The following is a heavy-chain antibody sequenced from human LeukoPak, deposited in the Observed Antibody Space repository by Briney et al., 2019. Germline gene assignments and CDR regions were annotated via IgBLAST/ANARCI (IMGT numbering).Heavy chain of an antibody. D-gene: IGHD6-19*01. CDR2: INHSGST. Sequence: SETLSLTCAVYGGSFSGYYWSWIRQPPGKGLEWIGEINHSGSTNYNPSLKSRVTISVDTSKNQFSLKLSSVTAADTAVYYCARSRPERWLVSDYYYYYYMDVWGKGTTVTISS. J-gene: IGHJ6*03. V-gene: IGHV4-34*01. CDR1: GGSFSGYY. CDR3: ARSRPERWLVSDYYYYYYMDV.